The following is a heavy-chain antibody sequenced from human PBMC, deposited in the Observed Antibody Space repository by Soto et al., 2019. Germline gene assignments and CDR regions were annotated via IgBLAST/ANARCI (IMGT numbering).Heavy chain of an antibody. V-gene: IGHV5-51*01. CDR3: ARLYPTVVDLSGVFDY. J-gene: IGHJ4*02. CDR2: IYPGDSDT. CDR1: GYNFNHYW. D-gene: IGHD4-17*01. Sequence: EVQLVQSGAEVHKPGESLRISCKASGYNFNHYWIGWVRQVPGRGLEWMGIIYPGDSDTRYSPSFQGRVSISADKSLSTAFLQWRSLKASDTALYFCARLYPTVVDLSGVFDYWGQGALVTVSS.